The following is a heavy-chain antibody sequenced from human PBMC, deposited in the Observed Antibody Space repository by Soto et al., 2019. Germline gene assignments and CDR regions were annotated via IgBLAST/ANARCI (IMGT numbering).Heavy chain of an antibody. CDR3: ATEQAARYY. Sequence: EVQLLESGGGLVQPGGSLRLSCAASGFTFSSYAMSWVRQAPGKGLEWVSAISGSGGSTYYADSVRGRFTISRDNSKNTLSLQMDSLRAEETAVYYCATEQAARYYWGQGTLVTVCS. CDR2: ISGSGGST. V-gene: IGHV3-23*01. CDR1: GFTFSSYA. D-gene: IGHD6-25*01. J-gene: IGHJ4*02.